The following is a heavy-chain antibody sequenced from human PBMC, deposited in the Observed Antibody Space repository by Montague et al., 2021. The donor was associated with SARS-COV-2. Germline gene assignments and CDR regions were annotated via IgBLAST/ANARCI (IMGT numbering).Heavy chain of an antibody. CDR3: ARIPVGSKYYFDF. CDR1: GDSVSSNIAT. D-gene: IGHD2-2*01. Sequence: CVISGDSVSSNIATWNWIGQSPSRGLEWLGRTYYRSKWYNDYAESVKSRITIDPDTSKHQFSLHLNSVTPEDTAVYYCARIPVGSKYYFDFWGQGTLVTVSS. CDR2: TYYRSKWYN. V-gene: IGHV6-1*01. J-gene: IGHJ4*02.